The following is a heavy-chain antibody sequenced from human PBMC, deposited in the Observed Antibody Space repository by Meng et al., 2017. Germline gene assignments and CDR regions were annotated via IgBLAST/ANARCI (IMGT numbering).Heavy chain of an antibody. Sequence: AQLQESGPGLVRPSETLSLTCTVSGDSVTVGSHYWSWIRQPPGKGLEWIGYIDYGGSTSYNPSLRSRVTISVDTSNNQFSLKLSSVTAADTAVFYCARTRGDYYFDYWGQGTLVTVSS. CDR3: ARTRGDYYFDY. CDR2: IDYGGST. V-gene: IGHV4-61*01. J-gene: IGHJ4*02. CDR1: GDSVTVGSHY. D-gene: IGHD3-16*01.